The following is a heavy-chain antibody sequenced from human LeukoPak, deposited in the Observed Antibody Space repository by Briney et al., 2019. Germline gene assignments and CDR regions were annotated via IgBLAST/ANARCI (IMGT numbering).Heavy chain of an antibody. J-gene: IGHJ5*02. CDR1: RYTFTSYD. CDR2: MNHNSSNT. Sequence: ASVKVSCKPSRYTFTSYDINWVRQATGQGLECMGWMNHNSSNTGYAHNFHGRVTITRNNSIRTAYMELSSLRSQDPALYYCPRGGPTTASSGGSCDSYWFDPWGQGTLVTVSS. V-gene: IGHV1-8*01. CDR3: PRGGPTTASSGGSCDSYWFDP. D-gene: IGHD2-15*01.